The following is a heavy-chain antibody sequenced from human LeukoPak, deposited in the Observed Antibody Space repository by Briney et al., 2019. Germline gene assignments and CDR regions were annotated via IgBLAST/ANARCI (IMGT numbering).Heavy chain of an antibody. CDR1: GGSFSIYY. Sequence: PSETLSLTCTVSGGSFSIYYWGWIRQPPGKGLEWIGSIYYSGSTYYNPSLNSRVTISVDTSKNQFSLKLSSGTAADTAVYYCARLSGELAFDYWGQGTLVTVSS. V-gene: IGHV4-39*01. CDR3: ARLSGELAFDY. CDR2: IYYSGST. J-gene: IGHJ4*02. D-gene: IGHD3-10*02.